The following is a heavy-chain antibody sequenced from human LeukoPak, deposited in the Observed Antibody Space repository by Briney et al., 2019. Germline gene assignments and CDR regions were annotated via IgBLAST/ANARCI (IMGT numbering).Heavy chain of an antibody. CDR2: INPSGGST. CDR1: GYTFTSYC. Sequence: GASVKVSCKASGYTFTSYCMHWVRQAPGQGLEWMGIINPSGGSTSYAQKFQGRVTMTRDTSTNTVYLELSSLGSEDTAVYYCARRGLAARPSGFDYWGQGTLVTVSS. CDR3: ARRGLAARPSGFDY. J-gene: IGHJ4*02. D-gene: IGHD6-6*01. V-gene: IGHV1-46*01.